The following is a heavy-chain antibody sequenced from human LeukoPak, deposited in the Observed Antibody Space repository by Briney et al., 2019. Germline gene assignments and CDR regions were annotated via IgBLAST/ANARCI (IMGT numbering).Heavy chain of an antibody. Sequence: GGSLRLSCAASGFTFSSYWMHWVRQAPGKGLVWVSRINTDGSSTSYADSVKGRFTISRDNAKNTLYLQMNSLRAEDTAVYYCAKDIDGRGELWLDYWGQGTLVTVSS. CDR2: INTDGSST. V-gene: IGHV3-74*01. CDR1: GFTFSSYW. CDR3: AKDIDGRGELWLDY. D-gene: IGHD5-18*01. J-gene: IGHJ4*02.